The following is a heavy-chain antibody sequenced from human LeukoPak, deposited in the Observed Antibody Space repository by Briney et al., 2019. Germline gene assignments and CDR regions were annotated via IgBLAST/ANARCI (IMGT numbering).Heavy chain of an antibody. D-gene: IGHD3-16*02. CDR1: GYTFTGYY. CDR3: AKEGISHLRVGELSPWGVFDY. J-gene: IGHJ4*02. V-gene: IGHV1-2*02. Sequence: GAPVKVSCKGFGYTFTGYYIHWLRQAPGQGLEWVWLINPNSGGTDSAQKVQGRGTMTRDTSISTASMELSSLRSDDTAAYFCAKEGISHLRVGELSPWGVFDYWGQGTLATVSS. CDR2: INPNSGGT.